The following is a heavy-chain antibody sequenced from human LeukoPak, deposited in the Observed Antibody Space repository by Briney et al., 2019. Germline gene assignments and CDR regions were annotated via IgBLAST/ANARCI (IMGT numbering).Heavy chain of an antibody. CDR1: GGSISSYY. CDR2: IYYSGST. Sequence: SETLSLTCTVSGGSISSYYWNWIRQPPGKGLEWIGYIYYSGSTNYNPSLKSRVTISVDTSKNQFSLKLSSVTAADTAVYYCARDSVVVVAATRTYYYGMDVWGKGTTVTVSS. CDR3: ARDSVVVVAATRTYYYGMDV. J-gene: IGHJ6*04. D-gene: IGHD2-15*01. V-gene: IGHV4-59*01.